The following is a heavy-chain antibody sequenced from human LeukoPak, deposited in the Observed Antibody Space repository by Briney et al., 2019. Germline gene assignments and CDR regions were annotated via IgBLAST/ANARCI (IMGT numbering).Heavy chain of an antibody. CDR2: IWNSGST. V-gene: IGHV4-31*03. CDR3: ARSIAARRGYYYYYYMDV. D-gene: IGHD6-6*01. J-gene: IGHJ6*03. Sequence: KPSETLSLTCSVSGDSISSRTYYWTWIRQHPEKGLEWIGYIWNSGSTNYNPALKSRVTISVDTSKNQFSLELTSVTAADTAIYYCARSIAARRGYYYYYYMDVWGKGTTVTVSS. CDR1: GDSISSRTYY.